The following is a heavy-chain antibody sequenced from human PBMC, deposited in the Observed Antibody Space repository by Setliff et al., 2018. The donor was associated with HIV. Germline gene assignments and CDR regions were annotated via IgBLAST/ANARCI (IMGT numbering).Heavy chain of an antibody. CDR2: IYHSGST. J-gene: IGHJ4*02. Sequence: PSETLSLTCTVSGYSISSRYYWGWIRQSPGKGLGWIGSIYHSGSTQYNPSLKSRVTISVDTPKNQFSLKLSSVTAADTAVYYCASSPAWRSDYGLHTFDYWGQGTLVTVSS. CDR3: ASSPAWRSDYGLHTFDY. D-gene: IGHD4-17*01. CDR1: GYSISSRYY. V-gene: IGHV4-38-2*02.